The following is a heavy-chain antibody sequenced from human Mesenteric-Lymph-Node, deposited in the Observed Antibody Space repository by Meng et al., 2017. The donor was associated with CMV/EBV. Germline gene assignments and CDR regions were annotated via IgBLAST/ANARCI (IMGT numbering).Heavy chain of an antibody. D-gene: IGHD2-2*02. V-gene: IGHV3-7*01. CDR1: GFTFSTYW. CDR2: IKQDGSQK. Sequence: GESLKISCAASGFTFSTYWMSWARQAPGKGLEWVANIKQDGSQKYYVGSVRGRFAISRDNPRNSLYLQMNSLRAEDTAVYYCARTGYCSGSTCNMGHGFDAFDVWGQGTMVTVSS. J-gene: IGHJ3*01. CDR3: ARTGYCSGSTCNMGHGFDAFDV.